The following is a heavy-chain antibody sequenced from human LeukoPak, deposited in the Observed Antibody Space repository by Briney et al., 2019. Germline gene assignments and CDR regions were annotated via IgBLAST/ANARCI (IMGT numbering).Heavy chain of an antibody. CDR1: GYTFTGYY. V-gene: IGHV1-2*02. Sequence: ASVKVSCKASGYTFTGYYMHWVRQAPGQGLEWMGWINPNSGGTNYAQKFQGRVTMTRDTSISTAYMELGRLRSDDTAVYYCARVTMVRGYLFDYWGQGTLVTVSS. CDR3: ARVTMVRGYLFDY. J-gene: IGHJ4*02. D-gene: IGHD3-10*01. CDR2: INPNSGGT.